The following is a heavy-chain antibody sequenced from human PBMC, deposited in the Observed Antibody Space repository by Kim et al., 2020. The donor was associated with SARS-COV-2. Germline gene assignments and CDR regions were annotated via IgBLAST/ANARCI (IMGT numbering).Heavy chain of an antibody. V-gene: IGHV3-72*01. D-gene: IGHD3-22*01. CDR1: GFTFSDHY. CDR2: TRNKANSYTT. Sequence: GGSLRLSCAASGFTFSDHYMDWVRQAPGKGLEWVGRTRNKANSYTTEYAASVKGRFTISRDDSKNSLYLQMNSLKTEDTAVYYCARIGLITMIEMDVWGQGTTVTVSS. J-gene: IGHJ6*02. CDR3: ARIGLITMIEMDV.